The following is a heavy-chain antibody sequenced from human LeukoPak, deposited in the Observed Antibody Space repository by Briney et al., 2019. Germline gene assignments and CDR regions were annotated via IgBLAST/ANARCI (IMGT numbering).Heavy chain of an antibody. CDR1: GFTFSSYW. CDR3: ARDRALRWYYYYGMDV. V-gene: IGHV3-7*01. CDR2: IKQDGSEK. D-gene: IGHD4-23*01. Sequence: GGSLRLSCAASGFTFSSYWMSWVRQAPGKGLEWVANIKQDGSEKYYVDSVKGRFTISRDNAKNSLYLQMNSLGAEDTAVYYCARDRALRWYYYYGMDVWGQGTTVTVSS. J-gene: IGHJ6*02.